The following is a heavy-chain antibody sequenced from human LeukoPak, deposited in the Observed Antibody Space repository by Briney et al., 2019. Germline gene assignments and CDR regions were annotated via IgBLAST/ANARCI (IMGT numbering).Heavy chain of an antibody. CDR3: ARQSCSSTACWNLFYY. V-gene: IGHV4-4*09. D-gene: IGHD2-2*01. CDR1: GGSISGHF. CDR2: IYTSGNT. Sequence: SEALSLTRNVPGGSISGHFWSWIRQPPGKGLEWIGYIYTSGNTNFNPSLKSRAAISVDTSKNQYSLKLSSVTATDTAVYVCARQSCSSTACWNLFYYWGEGTLVTVS. J-gene: IGHJ4*02.